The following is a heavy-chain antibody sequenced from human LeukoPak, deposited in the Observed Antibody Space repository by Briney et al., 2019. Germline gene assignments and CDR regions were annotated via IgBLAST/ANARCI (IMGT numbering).Heavy chain of an antibody. CDR2: IKQDGSEK. V-gene: IGHV3-7*01. Sequence: GGSLRLSCAASGFTFSSYWMSWVCQAPGKGLEWVANIKQDGSEKYYVDSVKGRFTISRDNAKNSLYLQMNSLRAEDTAVYYCATLYSSGWYEIFDYWGQGTLVTVSS. D-gene: IGHD6-19*01. J-gene: IGHJ4*02. CDR1: GFTFSSYW. CDR3: ATLYSSGWYEIFDY.